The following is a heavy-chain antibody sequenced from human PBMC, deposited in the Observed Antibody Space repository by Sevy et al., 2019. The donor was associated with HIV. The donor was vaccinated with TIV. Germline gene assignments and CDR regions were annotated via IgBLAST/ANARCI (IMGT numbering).Heavy chain of an antibody. V-gene: IGHV3-48*04. Sequence: GGSLRLSCAASGFTFSTYSMTWVRQAPRKGLEWVSYISNSGTTIYYSDSVKGRFIISRDNARNSLYLQMNSLRAEDTAIYYCARDLPPSATTVAHFDCWGQGTLVTVSS. CDR2: ISNSGTTI. D-gene: IGHD4-17*01. CDR3: ARDLPPSATTVAHFDC. J-gene: IGHJ4*02. CDR1: GFTFSTYS.